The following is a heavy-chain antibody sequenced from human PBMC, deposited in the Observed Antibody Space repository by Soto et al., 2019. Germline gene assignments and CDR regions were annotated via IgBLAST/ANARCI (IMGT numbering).Heavy chain of an antibody. Sequence: SVKVSCKASGGTFSSYAISWVRQAPGQGLEWMGGIIPIFGTANYAQKFQGRVTITADESTSTAYMELSSLRSEDTAVYYCARDSARPGAVAGRLDFWGQGTLVTVSS. CDR2: IIPIFGTA. D-gene: IGHD6-19*01. CDR3: ARDSARPGAVAGRLDF. J-gene: IGHJ4*02. V-gene: IGHV1-69*13. CDR1: GGTFSSYA.